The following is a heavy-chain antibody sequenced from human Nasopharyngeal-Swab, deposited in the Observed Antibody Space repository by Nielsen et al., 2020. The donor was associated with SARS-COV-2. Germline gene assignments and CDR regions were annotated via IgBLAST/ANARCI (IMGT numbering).Heavy chain of an antibody. D-gene: IGHD5-18*01. V-gene: IGHV4-31*03. J-gene: IGHJ3*02. CDR3: AIGGDTAMVVDVFDI. Sequence: SETLSLTCTVSGGSISSGGYYWSWIRQHPGKGLEWIGYIYYSGSTYYNPSLKNRVTISVDTSKNQFSLKLSSVTAADTAVYYCAIGGDTAMVVDVFDIWGQGTMVTVSS. CDR2: IYYSGST. CDR1: GGSISSGGYY.